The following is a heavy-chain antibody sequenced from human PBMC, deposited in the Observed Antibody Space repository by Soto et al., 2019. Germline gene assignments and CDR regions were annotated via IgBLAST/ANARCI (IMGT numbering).Heavy chain of an antibody. CDR3: AKDAGIAVAGTYYYGMDV. V-gene: IGHV3-30*18. D-gene: IGHD6-19*01. Sequence: PGGSLRLTCAASGFSFSTFEMSWVRQAPGKGLEWVAVISYDESNKYYADSVKGRFTISRDNSKNTLYLQMNSLRAEVTAVYYCAKDAGIAVAGTYYYGMDVWGQGTTVTVSS. CDR2: ISYDESNK. CDR1: GFSFSTFE. J-gene: IGHJ6*02.